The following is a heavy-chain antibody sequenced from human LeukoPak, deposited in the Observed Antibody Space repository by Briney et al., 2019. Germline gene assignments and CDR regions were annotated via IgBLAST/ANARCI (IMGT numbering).Heavy chain of an antibody. D-gene: IGHD6-13*01. V-gene: IGHV3-23*01. CDR1: GFTFNSYA. J-gene: IGHJ4*02. CDR2: ISGSGGST. Sequence: GGSLRLSCAASGFTFNSYAMSWVRQAPGKGLEWVSSISGSGGSTYYADSVKGRFTISRDNSKNTVYLQMNSLRAEDTAVYYCAKAPRRIAAAGTGSEFDYWGQGTLVTVPS. CDR3: AKAPRRIAAAGTGSEFDY.